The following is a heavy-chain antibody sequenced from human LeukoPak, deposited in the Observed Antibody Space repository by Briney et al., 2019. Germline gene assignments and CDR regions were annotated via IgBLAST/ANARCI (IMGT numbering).Heavy chain of an antibody. D-gene: IGHD4-17*01. CDR1: GFSFSTYS. Sequence: PGGSLRLSCAASGFSFSTYSMNWVRQAPGKGLEWVSSVTTTSSYIYYADSVKGRFTISRGNAKNSLYLQMNSLRAEDTAVYYCAREDYEAYMDVWGKGTTVTVSS. V-gene: IGHV3-21*01. CDR2: VTTTSSYI. J-gene: IGHJ6*03. CDR3: AREDYEAYMDV.